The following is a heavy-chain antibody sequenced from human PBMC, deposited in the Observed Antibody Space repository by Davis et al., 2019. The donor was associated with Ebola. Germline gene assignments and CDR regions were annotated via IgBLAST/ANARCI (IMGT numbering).Heavy chain of an antibody. CDR3: AREKLGTVDV. CDR2: ISPYNGNT. D-gene: IGHD7-27*01. V-gene: IGHV1-18*04. J-gene: IGHJ6*02. Sequence: AASVKVSCKASGYTFTNYGITWVRQAPGQGLEWMGWISPYNGNTKYAQKLQGRLTMTTDISTSTAYMELRSLRSDDTAVYYCAREKLGTVDVWGQGTTVTVSS. CDR1: GYTFTNYG.